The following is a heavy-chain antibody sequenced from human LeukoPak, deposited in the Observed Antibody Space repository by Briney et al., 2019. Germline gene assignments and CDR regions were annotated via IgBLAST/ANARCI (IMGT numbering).Heavy chain of an antibody. D-gene: IGHD3-9*01. Sequence: SQTLSLTCTVSGGSISSGSYYWSWIRQPAGKGLEWIGRIYTNGSTNYNPSLKSRVTISVDTSKNQFSLKLSSVTAADTAVYYCARGKDYDILTGYYDAFDIWGQGTMVTVSS. CDR2: IYTNGST. CDR3: ARGKDYDILTGYYDAFDI. V-gene: IGHV4-61*02. CDR1: GGSISSGSYY. J-gene: IGHJ3*02.